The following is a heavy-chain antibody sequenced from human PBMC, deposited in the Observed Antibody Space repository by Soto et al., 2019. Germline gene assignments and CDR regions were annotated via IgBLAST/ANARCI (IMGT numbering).Heavy chain of an antibody. V-gene: IGHV3-21*01. CDR1: GFSLRTYG. CDR3: ARDSKLSGNFFPSDF. CDR2: ISSGSSYI. D-gene: IGHD1-26*01. J-gene: IGHJ4*02. Sequence: QLVESGGGLVKPGGALRLSCAASGFSLRTYGMNWVRQAPGKGMEWVSSISSGSSYIYYADSVKGRFTISRDNAKNAHSLQMNRLSVDVMAVYNCARDSKLSGNFFPSDFWGRGTLVTVSA.